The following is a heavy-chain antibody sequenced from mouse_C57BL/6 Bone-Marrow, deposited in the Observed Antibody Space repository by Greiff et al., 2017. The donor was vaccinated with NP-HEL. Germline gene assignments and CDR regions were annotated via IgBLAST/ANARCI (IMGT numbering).Heavy chain of an antibody. D-gene: IGHD4-1*01. CDR2: IYPRSGNT. J-gene: IGHJ3*01. CDR1: GYTFTSYG. Sequence: VQLVESGAELARPGASVKLSCKASGYTFTSYGISWVKQRTGQGLEWIGEIYPRSGNTYYNEKFKGKATLTADKSSSTAYMELRSLTSEDSAVYFCARWDWDGAWFAYWGQGTLVTVSA. CDR3: ARWDWDGAWFAY. V-gene: IGHV1-81*01.